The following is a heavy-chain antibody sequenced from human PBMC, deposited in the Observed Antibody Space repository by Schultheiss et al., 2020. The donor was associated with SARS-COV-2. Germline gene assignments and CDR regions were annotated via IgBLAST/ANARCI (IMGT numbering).Heavy chain of an antibody. CDR3: ARNAARLITRAQFDY. Sequence: GGSLRLSCAVSGFTFSDYAMNWVRRAPGKGLEWVSYISSSGSTIYYADSVKGRFTISRDNSKNSLYLQMNSLRAEDTAVYYCARNAARLITRAQFDYWGQGTLVTVSS. CDR1: GFTFSDYA. J-gene: IGHJ4*02. V-gene: IGHV3-48*01. CDR2: ISSSGSTI. D-gene: IGHD6-6*01.